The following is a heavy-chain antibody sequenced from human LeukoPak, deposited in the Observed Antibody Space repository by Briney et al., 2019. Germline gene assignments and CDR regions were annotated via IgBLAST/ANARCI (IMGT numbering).Heavy chain of an antibody. CDR3: ARVSIAAAAEK. Sequence: SETLSLTCAVYGGSFSGYYWSWIRQPPGKGLEWIGEINHSGSTNYNPSLKSRVTISVDTSKNQFSLKLSSVTAADTAVYYCARVSIAAAAEKWGQGTLVTVSS. J-gene: IGHJ4*02. D-gene: IGHD6-13*01. CDR2: INHSGST. V-gene: IGHV4-34*01. CDR1: GGSFSGYY.